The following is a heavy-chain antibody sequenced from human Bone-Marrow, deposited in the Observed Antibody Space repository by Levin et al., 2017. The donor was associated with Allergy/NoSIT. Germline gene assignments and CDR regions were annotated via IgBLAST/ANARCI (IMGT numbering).Heavy chain of an antibody. J-gene: IGHJ6*02. Sequence: GGSLRLSCAGSGVTRNNYTLTWVRQPPGKGLEWVSSINSNSAYIHYGDSVKGRFTISRDNSKKLLFLQMNSLRDEDTATYYCASRLTASGGLDVWGHGTTVTVSS. V-gene: IGHV3-21*04. D-gene: IGHD5-18*01. CDR3: ASRLTASGGLDV. CDR2: INSNSAYI. CDR1: GVTRNNYT.